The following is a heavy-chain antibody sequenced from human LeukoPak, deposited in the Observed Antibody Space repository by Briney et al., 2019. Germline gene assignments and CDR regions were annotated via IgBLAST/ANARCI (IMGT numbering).Heavy chain of an antibody. D-gene: IGHD2-15*01. CDR1: GGSVSTGTYY. CDR2: IYYSGST. J-gene: IGHJ4*02. CDR3: ARLCSGDTCSSYFDY. Sequence: PSETLSLTCTVSGGSVSTGTYYWSWIRQPPGKGLEWIAYIYYSGSTNYNPSLMSRVTISVDTSKNQFSLNLNSVTAADTAVYYCARLCSGDTCSSYFDYWGQGTLVTVSS. V-gene: IGHV4-61*01.